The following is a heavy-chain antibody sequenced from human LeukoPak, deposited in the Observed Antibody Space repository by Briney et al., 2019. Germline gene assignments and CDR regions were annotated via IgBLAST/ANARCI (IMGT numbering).Heavy chain of an antibody. Sequence: SETLSLTCTVSGDSITSGGHYWSWIRQHPGKGLEWIGYIYYSGSSYYNPSLKSRITISVDTSKNQFSLKLSSVTAADTSVYYCARDLRARDDYNGGFSFDYWGQGTLVTVSS. CDR2: IYYSGSS. J-gene: IGHJ4*02. V-gene: IGHV4-31*03. D-gene: IGHD3-16*01. CDR3: ARDLRARDDYNGGFSFDY. CDR1: GDSITSGGHY.